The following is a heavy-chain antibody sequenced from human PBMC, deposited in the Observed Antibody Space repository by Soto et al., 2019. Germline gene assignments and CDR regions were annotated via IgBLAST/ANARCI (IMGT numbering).Heavy chain of an antibody. CDR2: INHSVST. CDR3: ARAFVLRYFDWSVNWFDP. J-gene: IGHJ5*02. D-gene: IGHD3-9*01. Sequence: SETLSLTCAVYGGSFSGYYWSWIRQPPGKGLEWNGEINHSVSTNYNPSLKSRVTISVDTSKNQFSLKLSSVIAADTAVYYCARAFVLRYFDWSVNWFDPWGQGTLVTVS. V-gene: IGHV4-34*01. CDR1: GGSFSGYY.